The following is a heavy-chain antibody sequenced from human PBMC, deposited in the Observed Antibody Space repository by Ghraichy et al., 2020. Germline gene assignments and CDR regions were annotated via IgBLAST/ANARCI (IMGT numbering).Heavy chain of an antibody. J-gene: IGHJ4*02. D-gene: IGHD6-13*01. Sequence: GGSLRLSCAASGFTFSSYAMSWVRQAPGKGLEWVSAISGSGGSTYYADSVKGRFTISRDNSKNTLYLQMNSLRAEDTAVYYCAKDRSYSSSLSGFDYWGQGTLVTVSS. V-gene: IGHV3-23*01. CDR3: AKDRSYSSSLSGFDY. CDR1: GFTFSSYA. CDR2: ISGSGGST.